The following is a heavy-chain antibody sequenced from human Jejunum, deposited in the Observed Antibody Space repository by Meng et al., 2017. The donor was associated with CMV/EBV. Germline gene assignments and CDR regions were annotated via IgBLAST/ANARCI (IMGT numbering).Heavy chain of an antibody. J-gene: IGHJ4*02. CDR1: DYTFSNYG. V-gene: IGHV1-18*01. Sequence: SDYTFSNYGIRWVRQAPGQGLEWMGWISAYNGNTNYSQKFQGRVTMTTETSTSTAYLELRSLRSDDTAVYYCARGETTFGLVRFFDFWGQGTLVTVSS. D-gene: IGHD3-3*01. CDR3: ARGETTFGLVRFFDF. CDR2: ISAYNGNT.